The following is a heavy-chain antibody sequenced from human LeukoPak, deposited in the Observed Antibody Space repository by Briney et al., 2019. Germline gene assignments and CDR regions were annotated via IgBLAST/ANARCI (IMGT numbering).Heavy chain of an antibody. V-gene: IGHV3-15*01. CDR2: IKSKTDGGTP. CDR3: TGVSRSSWYDY. D-gene: IGHD6-13*01. Sequence: PGGSLRLSCAASGFTFSNAWMSWVRQAPGKGLEWVGRIKSKTDGGTPDYAAPVKGRFTISRDDSKNALYLQMNSLRTEDTAVYYCTGVSRSSWYDYWGQGTLVTVSS. CDR1: GFTFSNAW. J-gene: IGHJ4*02.